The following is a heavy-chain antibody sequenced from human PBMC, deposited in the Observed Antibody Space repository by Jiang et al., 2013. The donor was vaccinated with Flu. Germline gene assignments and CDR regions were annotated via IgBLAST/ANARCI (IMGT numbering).Heavy chain of an antibody. D-gene: IGHD6-13*01. CDR1: GFTFSAYG. CDR2: ISYDGSNK. J-gene: IGHJ1*01. V-gene: IGHV3-30*18. CDR3: AKDGQRAEAAAATEYFQH. Sequence: SCAASGFTFSAYGMHWIRQAPGKGLEWVAVISYDGSNKYYAGSVKGRFIISRDNSKNTLDLQMNSLRAEDTAVYYCAKDGQRAEAAAATEYFQHWGQGTLVTVSS.